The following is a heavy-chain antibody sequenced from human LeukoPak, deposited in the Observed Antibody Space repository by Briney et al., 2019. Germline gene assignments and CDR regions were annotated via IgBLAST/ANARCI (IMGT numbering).Heavy chain of an antibody. CDR3: ARRRVAAVGMDY. D-gene: IGHD6-13*01. V-gene: IGHV4-39*01. CDR1: GGYIGSSSYY. Sequence: SETLSLTCTVSGGYIGSSSYYWDWIRQSPGKGLEWVGSFYYSGSTYYNPSLKSRVTISVDTSKNRFSLNLSSVTAADTAVYYCARRRVAAVGMDYWGQGTLVTVSS. J-gene: IGHJ4*02. CDR2: FYYSGST.